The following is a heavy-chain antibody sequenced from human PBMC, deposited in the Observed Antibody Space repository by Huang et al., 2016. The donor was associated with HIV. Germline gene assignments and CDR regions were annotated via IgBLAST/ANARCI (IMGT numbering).Heavy chain of an antibody. CDR3: ARLGVSGFYYMDV. V-gene: IGHV4-39*01. J-gene: IGHJ6*03. D-gene: IGHD1-26*01. CDR2: MYYMGSR. Sequence: QLQESGPGLVRPSDTLSLTCSVSGGSISSRSPHWGWFRQPPGRGLEWIGTMYYMGSRYDNPSLESRLTMSIDTSKNQFSLKLNSVTTADTAVYFCARLGVSGFYYMDVWGKGTAVLVSS. CDR1: GGSISSRSPH.